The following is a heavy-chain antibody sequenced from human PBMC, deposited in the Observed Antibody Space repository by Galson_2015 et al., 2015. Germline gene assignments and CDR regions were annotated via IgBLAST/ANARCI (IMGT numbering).Heavy chain of an antibody. J-gene: IGHJ1*01. CDR2: ISYDGSNK. CDR3: ARDSEQLVEGAGAYFQH. D-gene: IGHD6-13*01. CDR1: GFTFSSYA. V-gene: IGHV3-30-3*01. Sequence: SLRLSCAASGFTFSSYAMHWVRQAPGKGLEWVAVISYDGSNKYYADSVKGRFTISRDNSKNTLYLQMNSLRAEDTAVYYCARDSEQLVEGAGAYFQHWGQGTLVTVSS.